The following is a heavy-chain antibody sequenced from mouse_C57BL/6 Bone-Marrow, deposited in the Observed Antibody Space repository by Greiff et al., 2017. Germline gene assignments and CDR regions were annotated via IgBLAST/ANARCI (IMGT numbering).Heavy chain of an antibody. V-gene: IGHV5-12*01. J-gene: IGHJ3*01. Sequence: EVKLMESGGGLVQPGGSLKLSCAASGFTFSDYYMYWVRQTPEKRLEWVAYISNGGGSTYYPDTVKGRFTISRDNAKNTLYLQMSRLKSEDTAMYYCARNWEAYWGQGTLVTVSA. D-gene: IGHD4-1*01. CDR1: GFTFSDYY. CDR3: ARNWEAY. CDR2: ISNGGGST.